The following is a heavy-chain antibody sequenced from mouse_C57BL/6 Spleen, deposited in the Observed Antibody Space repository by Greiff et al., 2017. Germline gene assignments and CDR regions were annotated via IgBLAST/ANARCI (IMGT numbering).Heavy chain of an antibody. CDR2: ILPGSGST. J-gene: IGHJ4*01. D-gene: IGHD1-1*01. V-gene: IGHV1-9*01. Sequence: QVQLKESGAELMKPGASVKLSCKATGYTFTGYWIEWVKQRPGHGLEWIGEILPGSGSTNYNEKFKGKATFTADTSSNTAYMQLSSLTAEDAAIYYCARSYITTVVATDAMDYWGQGTSVTVSS. CDR1: GYTFTGYW. CDR3: ARSYITTVVATDAMDY.